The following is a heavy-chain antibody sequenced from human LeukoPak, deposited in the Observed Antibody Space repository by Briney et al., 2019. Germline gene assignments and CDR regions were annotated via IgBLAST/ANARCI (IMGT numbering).Heavy chain of an antibody. CDR3: ARDFNVRLYDSGGYPY. Sequence: PGGSLRLSCAASGFTFSSYSMNWVRQAPGKGLEWVSSISSSSSYIYYADSVKGRFTISRDNAKNSLYLQMNSLRAEDTAVYYCARDFNVRLYDSGGYPYWGHGTLVTVSS. D-gene: IGHD3-22*01. CDR2: ISSSSSYI. J-gene: IGHJ4*01. V-gene: IGHV3-21*01. CDR1: GFTFSSYS.